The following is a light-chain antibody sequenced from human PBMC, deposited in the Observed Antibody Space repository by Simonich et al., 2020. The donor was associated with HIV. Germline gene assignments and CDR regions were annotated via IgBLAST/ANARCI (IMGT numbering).Light chain of an antibody. CDR2: GAS. V-gene: IGKV3-15*01. J-gene: IGKJ3*01. Sequence: EIVLTQSPGTLSLSPGERATLSCRASQRVSSSYLAWYQQKPGQAPRLLIYGASTRATGIPARFSGSGSGTDFTLTISSLQSEDFAVYYCQHYNNWPFTFGPGTKVDIK. CDR3: QHYNNWPFT. CDR1: QRVSSSY.